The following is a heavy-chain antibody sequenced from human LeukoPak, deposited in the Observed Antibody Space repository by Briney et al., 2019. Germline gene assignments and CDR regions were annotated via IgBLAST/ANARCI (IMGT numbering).Heavy chain of an antibody. CDR3: AREGTSPDAFDI. CDR2: IYSGGST. J-gene: IGHJ3*02. V-gene: IGHV3-53*01. Sequence: GGSLRLSCAASGFTVSSNYMSWVRQAPGKGLEWVSVIYSGGSTYYADSVKGRFTISRDNSKNSLYLQMNSLRAEDTAVYYCAREGTSPDAFDIWGQGTMVTVSS. CDR1: GFTVSSNY. D-gene: IGHD1-1*01.